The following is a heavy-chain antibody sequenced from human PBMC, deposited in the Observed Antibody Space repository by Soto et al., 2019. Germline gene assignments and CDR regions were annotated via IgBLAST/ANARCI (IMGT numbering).Heavy chain of an antibody. CDR2: IHYSGKT. CDR1: SGSFSSGNYY. D-gene: IGHD4-17*01. V-gene: IGHV4-39*01. J-gene: IGHJ4*02. Sequence: PSETLSLTCTVSSGSFSSGNYYWGWIRQPPGKGLEWIANIHYSGKTYYSPSLESRVTISVDTSKKQFSLNLNSVTAADTAVYYCARNSYGDYYFDYWGQGTLVTVSS. CDR3: ARNSYGDYYFDY.